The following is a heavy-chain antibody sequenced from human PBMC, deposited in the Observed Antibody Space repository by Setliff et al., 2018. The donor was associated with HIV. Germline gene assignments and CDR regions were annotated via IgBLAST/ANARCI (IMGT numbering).Heavy chain of an antibody. J-gene: IGHJ5*01. Sequence: PSETLSLTCTVSGGSIIDSRYFWGWIRQPPGKGLEWIGSVYYSGITYYSSSLKSRVTVSVGTSRIQFSLKLTSVTAADTAVYKCVRHVWSDDFLVPGWFDSWSQGTLVTVSS. CDR2: VYYSGIT. V-gene: IGHV4-39*01. D-gene: IGHD3-3*01. CDR3: VRHVWSDDFLVPGWFDS. CDR1: GGSIIDSRYF.